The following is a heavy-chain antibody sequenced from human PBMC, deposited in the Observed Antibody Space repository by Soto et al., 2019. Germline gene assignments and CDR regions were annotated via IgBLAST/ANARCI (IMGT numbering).Heavy chain of an antibody. CDR2: IYYSGST. D-gene: IGHD3-16*01. Sequence: SETLSLTCTVSGGSISSYYWSWIRQPPGKGLEWIGYIYYSGSTNYNPSLKSRVTISVDTSKNQFSLKLSSVTAADTAVYYCARVLGGRNLFDYWGQGTLVTVSS. V-gene: IGHV4-59*01. J-gene: IGHJ4*02. CDR1: GGSISSYY. CDR3: ARVLGGRNLFDY.